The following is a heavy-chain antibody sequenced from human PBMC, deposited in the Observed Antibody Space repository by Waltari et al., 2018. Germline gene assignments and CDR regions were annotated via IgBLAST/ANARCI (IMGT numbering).Heavy chain of an antibody. CDR1: GYNFTSDG. D-gene: IGHD6-19*01. J-gene: IGHJ4*02. Sequence: QVQLVQSGAEVKKPGASVRVCCKAYGYNFTSDGISWVRQAPGQGLEWMGWISAYNGNTNHAQKLQGRVTMTTDTSTSTAYMELRSLRSDDTAVYYCASWSSGCLFWGQGTLVTVSS. CDR2: ISAYNGNT. CDR3: ASWSSGCLF. V-gene: IGHV1-18*01.